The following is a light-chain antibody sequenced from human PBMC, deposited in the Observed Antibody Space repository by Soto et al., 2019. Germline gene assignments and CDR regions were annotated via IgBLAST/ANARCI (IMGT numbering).Light chain of an antibody. CDR1: SSDVGGYDY. CDR2: DVI. J-gene: IGLJ1*01. Sequence: QSVLTQPPSASGSPGQSVTISCTGTSSDVGGYDYVSWYQQHPGKAPKLMIYDVIKRPSGVPDRFSGSKSGNTASLTISGLQAEDEADYYCCSYAGSYTHVFGTGTKVTVL. CDR3: CSYAGSYTHV. V-gene: IGLV2-11*01.